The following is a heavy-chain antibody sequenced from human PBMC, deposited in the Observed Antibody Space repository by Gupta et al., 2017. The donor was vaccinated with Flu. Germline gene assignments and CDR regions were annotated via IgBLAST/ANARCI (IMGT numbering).Heavy chain of an antibody. J-gene: IGHJ2*01. CDR3: ARGSGDNPHWHFDL. CDR1: GFAFKTYE. Sequence: EVQLVESGGSLVQPGGSLRLSCAASGFAFKTYEMAWVRQAPGKGLEWLSFITYDSTIIYYSDSVKGRFSISRDNAKNSLFLHMNSLGPEDAAVYYCARGSGDNPHWHFDLWGRGTLVKVSS. CDR2: ITYDSTII. V-gene: IGHV3-48*03.